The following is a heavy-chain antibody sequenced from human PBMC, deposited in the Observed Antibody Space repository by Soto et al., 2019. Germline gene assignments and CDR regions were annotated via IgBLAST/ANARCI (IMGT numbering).Heavy chain of an antibody. Sequence: GGSLRLSCAASGFTFSSYAMSWVRQAPGKGLEWVSAISGSGGSTYYADSVKGRFTISRDNSKNTLYLQMNSLRAEDTAVYYCAKRYSSSWYLRLQDYYFDYWGQGTLVTVSS. CDR3: AKRYSSSWYLRLQDYYFDY. J-gene: IGHJ4*02. CDR2: ISGSGGST. D-gene: IGHD6-13*01. CDR1: GFTFSSYA. V-gene: IGHV3-23*01.